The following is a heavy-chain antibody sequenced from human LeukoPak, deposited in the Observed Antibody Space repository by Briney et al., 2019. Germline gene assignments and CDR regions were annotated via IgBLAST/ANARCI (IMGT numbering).Heavy chain of an antibody. J-gene: IGHJ3*02. D-gene: IGHD3-22*01. CDR1: GGTFSSYA. V-gene: IGHV1-2*02. CDR2: INPNSGGT. Sequence: GASVKVSCKASGGTFSSYAISWVRQAPGQGLEWMGWINPNSGGTNYAQKFQGRVTMTRDTSISTAYMELSRLRSDDTAVYYCARYDKRAFDIWGQGTMVTVSS. CDR3: ARYDKRAFDI.